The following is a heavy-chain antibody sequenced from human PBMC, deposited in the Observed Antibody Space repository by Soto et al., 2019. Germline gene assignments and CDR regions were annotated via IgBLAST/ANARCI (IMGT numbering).Heavy chain of an antibody. CDR3: ARDEIVATITYYYYGMDV. CDR1: GYTFTSYG. CDR2: ISAYNGNT. D-gene: IGHD5-12*01. V-gene: IGHV1-18*04. J-gene: IGHJ6*02. Sequence: ASVKVSCKASGYTFTSYGISWVRQAPGQGLEWMGWISAYNGNTNYAQKLQGRVTMTTDTSTSTAYMELRSLRSDDTAVYYCARDEIVATITYYYYGMDVWGQGTTVTVSS.